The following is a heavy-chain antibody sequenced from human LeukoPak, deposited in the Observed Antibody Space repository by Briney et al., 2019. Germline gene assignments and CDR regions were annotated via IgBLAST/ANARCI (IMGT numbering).Heavy chain of an antibody. J-gene: IGHJ6*02. V-gene: IGHV3-23*01. CDR3: ARDDYYYGMDV. CDR2: ISGSGGST. CDR1: GFTFSSYA. Sequence: GGSLRLSCAASGFTFSSYAMSWVRQAPGKGLEWVSAISGSGGSTYYADSVKGRFTISRDNAKNSLYLQMNSLRAEDTAVYYCARDDYYYGMDVWGQGTTVTASS.